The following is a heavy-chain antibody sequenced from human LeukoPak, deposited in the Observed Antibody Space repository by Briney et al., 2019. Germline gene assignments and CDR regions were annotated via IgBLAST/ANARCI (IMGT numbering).Heavy chain of an antibody. D-gene: IGHD6-19*01. J-gene: IGHJ4*02. V-gene: IGHV3-30*18. Sequence: GRSLRLSCAASGFTFSSYGMHWVRQAPGKGLEWVTVISYDGSNKYYADSVKGRFTISRDNSKNTLYLQMNSLRAEDTAVYYCAKEAGYSSGWVVWYFDYWGQGTLVTVSS. CDR2: ISYDGSNK. CDR3: AKEAGYSSGWVVWYFDY. CDR1: GFTFSSYG.